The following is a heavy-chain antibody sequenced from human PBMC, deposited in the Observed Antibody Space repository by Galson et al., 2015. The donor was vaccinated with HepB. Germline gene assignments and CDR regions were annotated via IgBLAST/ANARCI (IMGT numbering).Heavy chain of an antibody. D-gene: IGHD4-23*01. J-gene: IGHJ3*02. Sequence: SVKVSCKASGGTFSSYAISWVRQAPGQGLEWMGRIIPILGIANYAQKFQGRVTITADKSTSTAYMELSSLRSEDTAVYYCARLVMTTVVTPTAFDIWGQGTMVTVSS. CDR2: IIPILGIA. CDR3: ARLVMTTVVTPTAFDI. V-gene: IGHV1-69*04. CDR1: GGTFSSYA.